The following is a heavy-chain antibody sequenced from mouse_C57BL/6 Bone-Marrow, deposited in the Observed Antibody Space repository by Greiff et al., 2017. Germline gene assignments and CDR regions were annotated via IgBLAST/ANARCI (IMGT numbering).Heavy chain of an antibody. J-gene: IGHJ3*01. D-gene: IGHD2-13*01. V-gene: IGHV14-4*01. CDR1: GFNIKDVY. CDR3: TSGTPGGD. CDR2: IDPENGDT. Sequence: VLLQQSGAELVRPGASVKLSCTASGFNIKDVYMHWVKQRPEQGLEWIGWIDPENGDTESASKFQGKAPIPADTSSNAAYLQLSSLTSEDTAAYYCTSGTPGGDGGQGGVVTVSA.